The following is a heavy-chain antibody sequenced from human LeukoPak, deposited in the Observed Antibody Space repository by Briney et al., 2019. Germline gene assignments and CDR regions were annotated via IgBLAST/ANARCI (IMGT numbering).Heavy chain of an antibody. CDR2: IFTSGNT. D-gene: IGHD3-10*01. CDR1: GGSISSYY. CDR3: ARSGVLWFGELLWY. J-gene: IGHJ4*02. V-gene: IGHV4-4*07. Sequence: PSETLSLTCTVSGGSISSYYWSWIRQPAGKGLEWIGRIFTSGNTNYNPSLKSRVTMSVDTSKNQLSLKLSSVTAADTAVYYCARSGVLWFGELLWYWGQGTLVTVSS.